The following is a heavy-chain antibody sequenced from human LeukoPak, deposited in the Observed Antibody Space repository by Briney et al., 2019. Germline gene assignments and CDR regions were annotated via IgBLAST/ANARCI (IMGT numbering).Heavy chain of an antibody. CDR2: ISSNGGST. D-gene: IGHD6-6*01. CDR3: VKVYSSSSVFAFDI. J-gene: IGHJ3*02. V-gene: IGHV3-64D*06. CDR1: GFTFSSYA. Sequence: GGSLRLSCSASGFTFSSYAMHWVRQAPGKGLEYVSAISSNGGSTYYADSVKGRFTISRDNSKNTLYLQMSSLRAEDTAVYYCVKVYSSSSVFAFDIWGQGTMVTVSS.